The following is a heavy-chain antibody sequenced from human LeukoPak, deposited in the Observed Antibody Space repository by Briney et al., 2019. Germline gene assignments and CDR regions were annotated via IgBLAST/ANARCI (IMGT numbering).Heavy chain of an antibody. J-gene: IGHJ4*02. V-gene: IGHV3-21*01. CDR2: ISSSSTYI. CDR3: ARGPQWDCSSTSCSNYFDY. D-gene: IGHD2-2*01. Sequence: GGSLRLSCAASGFTFSNYGMNWVRQAPGKGPEWVSSISSSSTYIHYADSVKGRFTISRDNAKNSLYLQMSSLRAEDTAVYYCARGPQWDCSSTSCSNYFDYWGQGTLVTVSS. CDR1: GFTFSNYG.